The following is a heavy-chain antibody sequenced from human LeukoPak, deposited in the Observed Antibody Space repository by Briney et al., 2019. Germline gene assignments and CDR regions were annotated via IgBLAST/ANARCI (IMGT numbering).Heavy chain of an antibody. CDR2: IKTGNGNT. CDR3: ARDSTEGYFDY. V-gene: IGHV1-3*04. CDR1: GYTFTTYA. Sequence: ASVKVSCKASGYTFTTYAIHWVRQAPGQSLEWMGWIKTGNGNTKYSQHFQGRVTITRDTSASTAYMELSSLRSEDTAVYYCARDSTEGYFDYWGQGTLVTVSS. J-gene: IGHJ4*02. D-gene: IGHD2/OR15-2a*01.